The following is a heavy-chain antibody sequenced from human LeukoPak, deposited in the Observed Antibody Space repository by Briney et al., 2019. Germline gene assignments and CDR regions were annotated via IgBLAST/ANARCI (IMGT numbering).Heavy chain of an antibody. D-gene: IGHD3-9*01. Sequence: GGSLTLSCAASGFTFTDYWMTSVPQAPGQGLEWVANIKPDGCEKYSVYSVKGRFTISRDNAKNSLFLQMNGLRVEDAAFCYCAGDFVCCSDLGFGGQGTLV. V-gene: IGHV3-7*01. CDR1: GFTFTDYW. CDR2: IKPDGCEK. J-gene: IGHJ4*02. CDR3: AGDFVCCSDLGF.